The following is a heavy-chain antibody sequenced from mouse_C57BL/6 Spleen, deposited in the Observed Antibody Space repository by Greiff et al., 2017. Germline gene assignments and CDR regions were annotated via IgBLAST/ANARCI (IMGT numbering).Heavy chain of an antibody. J-gene: IGHJ4*01. CDR2: IWSGGST. D-gene: IGHD2-5*01. CDR1: GFSLTSYG. V-gene: IGHV2-2*01. Sequence: QVQLQQSGPGLVQPSQSLSITCTASGFSLTSYGVHWVRQSPGKGLEWLGVIWSGGSTDCNAAFISSPSIIKDNSNTKVFFKVNKLQADETAVYYCARSYYSNYEAGAMDYWGQGTSVTVSA. CDR3: ARSYYSNYEAGAMDY.